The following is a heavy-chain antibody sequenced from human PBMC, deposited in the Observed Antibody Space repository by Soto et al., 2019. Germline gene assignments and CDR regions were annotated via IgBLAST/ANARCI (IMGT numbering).Heavy chain of an antibody. CDR3: ARRDRGDYVYDYYYGMDV. D-gene: IGHD4-17*01. Sequence: SETLSLTCTVSGGSISSSSYYWGWIRQPPGKGLEWIGSIYYSGSTYYNPSLKSRVTISVDTSKNQFSLKLSSVTAADTAVYYCARRDRGDYVYDYYYGMDVWGQGTTVTVSS. CDR2: IYYSGST. V-gene: IGHV4-39*01. CDR1: GGSISSSSYY. J-gene: IGHJ6*02.